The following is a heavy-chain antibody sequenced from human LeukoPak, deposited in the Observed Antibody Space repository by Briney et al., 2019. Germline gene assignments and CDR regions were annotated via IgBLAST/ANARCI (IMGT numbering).Heavy chain of an antibody. J-gene: IGHJ5*02. V-gene: IGHV4-30-4*01. CDR2: IYYSWST. CDR1: GGSISSGDYY. D-gene: IGHD4-23*01. Sequence: SETLSLTCTVSGGSISSGDYYWSWIRQPPGKGLEWIGYIYYSWSTYYNPSLKSRVTISVDTSKNQSTLKLSSVTAADTAVYYCAREGVDYGGNSVWFDPWGQGTLVTVSS. CDR3: AREGVDYGGNSVWFDP.